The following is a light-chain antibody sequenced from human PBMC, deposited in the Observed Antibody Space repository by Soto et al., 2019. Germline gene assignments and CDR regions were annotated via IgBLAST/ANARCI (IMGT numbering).Light chain of an antibody. CDR1: QSISSS. CDR2: DAS. Sequence: EIVLTQSPATLSLSPGERATLSCRASQSISSSLAWYQQKPGQAPRLLIFDASNRATGIPARFSGSGSGTDFTLTISSLEPEDFAVYYCQQRSNWPLLTFGGGTKVAIK. V-gene: IGKV3-11*01. J-gene: IGKJ4*01. CDR3: QQRSNWPLLT.